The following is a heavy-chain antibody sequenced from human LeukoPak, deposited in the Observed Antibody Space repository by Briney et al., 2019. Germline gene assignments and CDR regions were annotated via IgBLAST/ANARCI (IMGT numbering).Heavy chain of an antibody. J-gene: IGHJ5*02. CDR1: GGSISSSSYY. CDR2: IYYSGST. Sequence: PSETLSLTCTVSGGSISSSSYYWGWIRQPPGKGLEWIGSIYYSGSTYYNPSLKSRVTISVDTSKNQFSLKLSSVTAADTAVYYCARVRPHFGVVAWFDPWGQGTLVTVSS. D-gene: IGHD3-3*01. V-gene: IGHV4-39*07. CDR3: ARVRPHFGVVAWFDP.